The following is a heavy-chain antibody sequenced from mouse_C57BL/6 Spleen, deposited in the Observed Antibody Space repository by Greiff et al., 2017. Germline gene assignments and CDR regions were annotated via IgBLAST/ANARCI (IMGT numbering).Heavy chain of an antibody. CDR3: ARYGAY. Sequence: QVQLQQSGAELMKPGASVKLSCKATGYTFTGYWIEWVKQRPGHGLEWIGEILPGSGSTNYNGKFKGKATFTADTSSNTAYMQLSSLTTEDSAIYYCARYGAYWGQGTLVTVSA. J-gene: IGHJ3*01. CDR1: GYTFTGYW. D-gene: IGHD1-1*01. CDR2: ILPGSGST. V-gene: IGHV1-9*01.